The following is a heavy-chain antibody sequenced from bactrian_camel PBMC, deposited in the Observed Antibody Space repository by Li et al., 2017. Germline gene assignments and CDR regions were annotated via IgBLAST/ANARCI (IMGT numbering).Heavy chain of an antibody. J-gene: IGHJ4*01. Sequence: HVQLVESGGGSVQTGGSLRLSCTASKATDSSVSGSVCMGWFRQAPGKQREGVSSISSTDGTTYYADSVKGRFTISRDNAKNTVYLLMNSLKPEDTAVHYCVGRRVYEYEYWGQGTQVTVS. CDR2: ISSTDGTT. D-gene: IGHD5*01. CDR1: KATDSSVSGSVC. V-gene: IGHV3S68*01. CDR3: VGRRVYEYEY.